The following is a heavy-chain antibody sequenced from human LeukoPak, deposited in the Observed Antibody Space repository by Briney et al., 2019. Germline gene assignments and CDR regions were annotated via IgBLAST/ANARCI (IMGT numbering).Heavy chain of an antibody. CDR3: STEKFDY. CDR1: GSTLSSYS. Sequence: GTLRLSCAATGSTLSSYSMNWVRQAPGKGLEWVSHISISGSTIHYADSVRGRFTISRDSAKNSLYLQMNSLRADDTAVYYCSTEKFDYWGQGTLLTVSS. V-gene: IGHV3-48*01. CDR2: ISISGSTI. J-gene: IGHJ4*02.